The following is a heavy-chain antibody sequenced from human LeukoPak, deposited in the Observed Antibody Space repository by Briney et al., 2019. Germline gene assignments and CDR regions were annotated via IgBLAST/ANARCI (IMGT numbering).Heavy chain of an antibody. V-gene: IGHV4-59*01. CDR3: ARAGGNHWDYYYMDV. J-gene: IGHJ6*03. Sequence: PSETLSLTCSVSGGSISAYYWNWIRQPPGKGLEWVGYIYYSGSTNYNPSLKSRVSISIDTSKNQFSLKLSSVTAADTAVYYCARAGGNHWDYYYMDVWGKGTTVTISS. D-gene: IGHD4-23*01. CDR2: IYYSGST. CDR1: GGSISAYY.